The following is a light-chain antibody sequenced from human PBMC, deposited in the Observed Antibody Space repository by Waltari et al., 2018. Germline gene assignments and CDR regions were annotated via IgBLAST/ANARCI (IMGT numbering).Light chain of an antibody. CDR3: SSYTTSKSWV. CDR2: EVG. CDR1: RSAVRAYTY. V-gene: IGLV2-14*01. J-gene: IGLJ3*02. Sequence: QSALTQPAAVSGSPGPSLTISCTGTRSAVRAYTYVPWYQQTPGKAPRLIIYEVGDRPSGVSNRFSGSKSGYTAFLTISGLQAEDEADYYCSSYTTSKSWVFGGGTKLTVL.